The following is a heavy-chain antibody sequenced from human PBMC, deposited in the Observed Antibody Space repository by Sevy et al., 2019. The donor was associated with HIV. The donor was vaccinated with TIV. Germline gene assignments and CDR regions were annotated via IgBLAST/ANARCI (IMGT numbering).Heavy chain of an antibody. D-gene: IGHD3-10*01. CDR2: ISSSSSTI. V-gene: IGHV3-48*01. J-gene: IGHJ6*02. Sequence: GGSLRLSCAASGFTFSSYSMNWVRQAPGKGLEWVSYISSSSSTIYYADSVKGRFTISRDNAKNSLYLQMSSLRADDTALDYCARVPSTGRYGMDVWGQGTTVTVSS. CDR3: ARVPSTGRYGMDV. CDR1: GFTFSSYS.